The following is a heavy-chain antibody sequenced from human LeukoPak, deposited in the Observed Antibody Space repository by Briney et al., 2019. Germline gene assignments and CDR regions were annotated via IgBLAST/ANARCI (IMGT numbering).Heavy chain of an antibody. CDR3: ARDEAYYYGSGSYYKGNLYYYGMDV. D-gene: IGHD3-10*01. Sequence: GGSLRLSCAASGFTFSSYAMHWVRQAPGKGLEYVSAISSNGGSTYYANSAKGRFTISRDNSKNTLYLQMGSLRAEDMAVYYCARDEAYYYGSGSYYKGNLYYYGMDVWGQGTTATVSS. CDR1: GFTFSSYA. V-gene: IGHV3-64*01. J-gene: IGHJ6*02. CDR2: ISSNGGST.